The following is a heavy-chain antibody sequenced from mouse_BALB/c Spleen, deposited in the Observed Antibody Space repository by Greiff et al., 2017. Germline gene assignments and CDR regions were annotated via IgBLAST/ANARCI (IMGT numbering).Heavy chain of an antibody. CDR3: TRSGNYFDY. D-gene: IGHD1-3*01. Sequence: EVKVEESGGGLVQPGGSMKLSCVASGFTFSNYWMNWVRQSPEKGLEWVAEIRLKSNNYATHYAESVKGRFTISRDDSKSSVYLQINNLRAEDTGIYYCTRSGNYFDYWGQGTTLTVSS. J-gene: IGHJ2*01. CDR2: IRLKSNNYAT. V-gene: IGHV6-6*02. CDR1: GFTFSNYW.